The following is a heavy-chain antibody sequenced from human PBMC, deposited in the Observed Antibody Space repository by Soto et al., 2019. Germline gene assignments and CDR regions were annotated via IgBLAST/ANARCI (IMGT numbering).Heavy chain of an antibody. CDR1: GFIFSSYW. CDR2: IKQDGSEK. Sequence: EVQLVESGGGLAQPGMSLRLSCATSGFIFSSYWMSWVRQAPGKGLEWVANIKQDGSEKYYVDSVKGRFTISRDNAKNSLYLQMNSLRAEDTAVYYCAREWLRPYYYYYGMDVWGQGTTVTVSS. D-gene: IGHD5-12*01. J-gene: IGHJ6*02. V-gene: IGHV3-7*01. CDR3: AREWLRPYYYYYGMDV.